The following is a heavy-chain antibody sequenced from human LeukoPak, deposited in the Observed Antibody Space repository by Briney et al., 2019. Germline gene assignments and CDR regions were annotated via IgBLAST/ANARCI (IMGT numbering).Heavy chain of an antibody. CDR1: GYTFTGYY. Sequence: ASVKVSCKASGYTFTGYYMHWVRQAPGQGLEWMGWINPNSGGTNYAQKFQGWVTMTRDTSISTAYMELSRLRSDDTAVYYCARERSGSYSENYYYYGMDVWGQGTTVTVSS. J-gene: IGHJ6*02. D-gene: IGHD1-26*01. CDR3: ARERSGSYSENYYYYGMDV. V-gene: IGHV1-2*04. CDR2: INPNSGGT.